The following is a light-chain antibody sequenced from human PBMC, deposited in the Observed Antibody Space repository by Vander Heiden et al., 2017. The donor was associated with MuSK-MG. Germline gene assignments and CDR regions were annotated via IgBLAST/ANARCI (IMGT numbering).Light chain of an antibody. CDR1: QSVSSY. J-gene: IGKJ5*01. CDR2: DAS. Sequence: IVFTQSPATLSLSPGERATLSCRASQSVSSYLAWYQQKPGQAPRLLIYDASNRGIGIPDRFSGSGYVKDFTLTSSSREHEDFAVYYGQQRSTLITFGQGTLLEIK. V-gene: IGKV3-11*01. CDR3: QQRSTLIT.